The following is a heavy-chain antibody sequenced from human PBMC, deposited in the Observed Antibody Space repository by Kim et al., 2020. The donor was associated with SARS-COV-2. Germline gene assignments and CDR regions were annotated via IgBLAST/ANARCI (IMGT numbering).Heavy chain of an antibody. V-gene: IGHV3-33*05. D-gene: IGHD3-10*01. CDR1: GFSFSSYG. Sequence: GGSLRLSCAASGFSFSSYGMHWVRQAPGKGLEWVAVISYDGSNKKYADSVKGRFTISRDNSKNTLYLQVNSLRAEDTAVCYCARDSSYGSGSYLNFEYWGQGTLVTVSS. CDR2: ISYDGSNK. J-gene: IGHJ4*02. CDR3: ARDSSYGSGSYLNFEY.